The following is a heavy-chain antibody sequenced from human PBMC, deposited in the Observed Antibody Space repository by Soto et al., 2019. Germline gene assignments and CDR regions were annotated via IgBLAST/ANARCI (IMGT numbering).Heavy chain of an antibody. CDR2: ISYDGSNK. D-gene: IGHD2-21*02. J-gene: IGHJ2*01. Sequence: QVQLVESGGGVVQPGRSLRLSCAASGFTFSSYAMHWVRQAPGKGLEWVAVISYDGSNKYYADSVKGRFTISRDNSKNTLYLQMNSLRAEDTAVYYCARGTEAWNWYFDLWGRGTLVTVSS. CDR3: ARGTEAWNWYFDL. V-gene: IGHV3-30-3*01. CDR1: GFTFSSYA.